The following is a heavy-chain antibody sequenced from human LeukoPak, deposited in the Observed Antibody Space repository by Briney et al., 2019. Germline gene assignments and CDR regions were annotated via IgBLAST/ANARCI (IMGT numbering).Heavy chain of an antibody. Sequence: GASVKVSCKASGYTFAAYYMHWVRQAPGQGLEWMGGIIPIFGTANYAQKFQGRVAITADKSTSTAYMELSSLRSEDTAVYYCARWRSYYYGSGSYSSYYYYMDVWGKGTTVTVSS. CDR3: ARWRSYYYGSGSYSSYYYYMDV. CDR2: IIPIFGTA. D-gene: IGHD3-10*01. J-gene: IGHJ6*03. V-gene: IGHV1-69*06. CDR1: GYTFAAYY.